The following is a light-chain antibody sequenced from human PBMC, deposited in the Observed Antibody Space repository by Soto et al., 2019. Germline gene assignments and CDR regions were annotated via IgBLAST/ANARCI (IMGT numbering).Light chain of an antibody. V-gene: IGKV3-15*01. CDR2: AAS. CDR1: QSVRSN. CDR3: HQYDHSSEA. Sequence: EIVMTQSPATLSLSPGERATLSCRASQSVRSNLAWYQHKPGQAPRLLIYAASTRATAVPARFSASGSGTEFTLTISGLQSEDFAVYYGHQYDHSSEAFGQGTRLEIK. J-gene: IGKJ5*01.